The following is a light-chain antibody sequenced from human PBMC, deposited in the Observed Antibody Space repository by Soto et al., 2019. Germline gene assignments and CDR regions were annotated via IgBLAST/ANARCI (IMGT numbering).Light chain of an antibody. CDR3: KQYNNWPLT. Sequence: DIQMPQSPSSLSASVGADVTITGRASQTIMTYLNWYQLKPGKPTRLLIYAASSLQSGVPSRFSGSGSGTEFTLTISSLQSEDFAVYYCKQYNNWPLTFGGGNKVDIK. CDR1: QTIMTY. J-gene: IGKJ4*01. V-gene: IGKV1-39*01. CDR2: AAS.